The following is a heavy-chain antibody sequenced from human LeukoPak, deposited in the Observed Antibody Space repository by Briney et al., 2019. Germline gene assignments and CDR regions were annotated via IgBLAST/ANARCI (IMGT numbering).Heavy chain of an antibody. V-gene: IGHV4-34*01. CDR1: GVSFNDYY. D-gene: IGHD4-17*01. CDR2: ISHSGYT. Sequence: SETLSLICAVSGVSFNDYYWSWVHQTPGKGLEWIGEISHSGYTNDSPSLKSRVTISIDTSRKQFSLNLRSVTVADTGIYYCTRMTTGHDYWGQGTLVTVSS. J-gene: IGHJ4*02. CDR3: TRMTTGHDY.